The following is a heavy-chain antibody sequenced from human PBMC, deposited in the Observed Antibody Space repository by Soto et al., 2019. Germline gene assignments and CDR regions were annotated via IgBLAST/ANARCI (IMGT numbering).Heavy chain of an antibody. Sequence: QVQLVESGGGVVQPGRSLRLSCAASGFTFSSYGMHWVRQAPGKGLDLGAVIWYDGSNKYYADSVKGRFTISRDNSKNTLYLQMNSLSAEDTAVYYCARDRDYGGKGNWFDPWGQGTLVTVSS. J-gene: IGHJ5*02. D-gene: IGHD4-17*01. V-gene: IGHV3-33*01. CDR2: IWYDGSNK. CDR3: ARDRDYGGKGNWFDP. CDR1: GFTFSSYG.